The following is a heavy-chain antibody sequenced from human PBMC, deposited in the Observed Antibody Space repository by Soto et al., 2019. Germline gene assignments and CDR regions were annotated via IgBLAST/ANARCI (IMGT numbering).Heavy chain of an antibody. Sequence: GSSVKVSCKASGYTFTNYGISWLRQAPGQGLEWMGWISAYNGNTNYAPKLQGRVTMTTDTSTSKAYMEQRSMSSDDTAVYYCARDSPPVDYWGQGTLVTVSS. CDR2: ISAYNGNT. V-gene: IGHV1-18*01. J-gene: IGHJ4*02. CDR1: GYTFTNYG. CDR3: ARDSPPVDY.